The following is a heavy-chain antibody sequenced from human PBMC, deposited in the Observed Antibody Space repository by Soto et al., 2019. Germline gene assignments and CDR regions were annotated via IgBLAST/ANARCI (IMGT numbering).Heavy chain of an antibody. CDR2: IYWNDDK. V-gene: IGHV2-5*01. CDR1: GFSLSTSGVG. D-gene: IGHD3-10*01. CDR3: AHSVDYYGSGSINWFDP. Sequence: SGPTLVKPTQTLTLTCAFSGFSLSTSGVGVGWIRQPPGKALEWLALIYWNDDKSYSPSLKSRLTITKDTSKNQAVLTMTNMDPVDTATYYCAHSVDYYGSGSINWFDPWGQGTLVTVSS. J-gene: IGHJ5*02.